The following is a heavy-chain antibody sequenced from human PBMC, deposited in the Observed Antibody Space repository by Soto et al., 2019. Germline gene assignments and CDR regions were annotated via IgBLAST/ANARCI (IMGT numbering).Heavy chain of an antibody. CDR3: ARGGLEPFDY. D-gene: IGHD1-1*01. Sequence: EVQLVESGGGLVQSGGSLRLSCAASGFNLRSYWMHWVRQAPGKGLVWVSRINDYGTTINYAESVEGRFTISRGDAKSEVYLQMNNLRAEDTAVYYCARGGLEPFDYLGQGALVTVSS. J-gene: IGHJ4*02. CDR1: GFNLRSYW. V-gene: IGHV3-74*01. CDR2: INDYGTTI.